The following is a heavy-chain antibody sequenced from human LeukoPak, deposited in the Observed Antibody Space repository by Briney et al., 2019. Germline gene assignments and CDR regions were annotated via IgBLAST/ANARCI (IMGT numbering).Heavy chain of an antibody. CDR3: ARVGYYASGPFSYFDY. D-gene: IGHD3-10*01. V-gene: IGHV3-30*01. J-gene: IGHJ4*02. CDR1: GVSFSGYA. Sequence: GCLRLSCSASGVSFSGYARHWGRQAPGKGLEWVAVISYDGSNEYYADSVKGRFTISRDNSKNTLYLQMNSLSVEDTAVYYCARVGYYASGPFSYFDYWGQGTLVTVSS. CDR2: ISYDGSNE.